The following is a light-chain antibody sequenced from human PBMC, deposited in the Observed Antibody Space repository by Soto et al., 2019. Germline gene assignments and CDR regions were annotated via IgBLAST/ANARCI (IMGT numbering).Light chain of an antibody. J-gene: IGKJ1*01. CDR2: DAS. V-gene: IGKV3-11*01. CDR1: RSVSSY. CDR3: QQRSNWPPWT. Sequence: IVLTRSPATLSLYPGERATLSCRASRSVSSYLAWYQQKPGQAPRLLIYDASNRATGIPARFSGSGSGTDFTLTISSLEPEDFAVYYCQQRSNWPPWTFGQGTKVDIK.